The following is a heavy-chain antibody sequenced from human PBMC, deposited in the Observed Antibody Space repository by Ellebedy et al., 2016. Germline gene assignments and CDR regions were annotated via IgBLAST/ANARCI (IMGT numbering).Heavy chain of an antibody. CDR2: ISPTSGSTI. J-gene: IGHJ4*02. CDR1: GFTFTSYS. V-gene: IGHV3-48*01. CDR3: ARGTDHFDY. D-gene: IGHD1-1*01. Sequence: GGSLRLSXAVSGFTFTSYSMKWVRQTPGKGLEWVSYISPTSGSTIYYADSVKGRFTISRDNAKNSVYLQMNSLRVEDTAVYFCARGTDHFDYWGQGTLVTVSS.